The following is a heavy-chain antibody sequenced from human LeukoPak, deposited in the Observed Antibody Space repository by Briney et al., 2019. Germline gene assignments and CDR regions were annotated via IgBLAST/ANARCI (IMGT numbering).Heavy chain of an antibody. CDR3: ARDGFGELLGEVFDY. V-gene: IGHV3-7*03. CDR2: IKQDGSEK. D-gene: IGHD3-10*01. J-gene: IGHJ4*02. CDR1: GFTFSSYW. Sequence: GRSLRLSCAASGFTFSSYWMSWVRQAPGKGLEWVANIKQDGSEKYYVDSVKGRFTISRDNAKNSLYLQMNSLRAEDTAVYYCARDGFGELLGEVFDYWGQGTLVTVSS.